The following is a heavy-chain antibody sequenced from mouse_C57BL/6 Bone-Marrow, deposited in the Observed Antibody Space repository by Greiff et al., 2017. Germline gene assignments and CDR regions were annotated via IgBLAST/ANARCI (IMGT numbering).Heavy chain of an antibody. CDR3: ARRLTGPYAMDY. Sequence: QVQLQQPGAELVMPGASVKLSCKASGYTFTSYWMHWVKQRPGQGLEWIGEIDPSDSYTNYNQKFKGKSTLTIDKSSSTASMQLSSLTSEDSAVYYCARRLTGPYAMDYWGQGTSVTVSS. CDR2: IDPSDSYT. CDR1: GYTFTSYW. D-gene: IGHD4-1*01. V-gene: IGHV1-69*01. J-gene: IGHJ4*01.